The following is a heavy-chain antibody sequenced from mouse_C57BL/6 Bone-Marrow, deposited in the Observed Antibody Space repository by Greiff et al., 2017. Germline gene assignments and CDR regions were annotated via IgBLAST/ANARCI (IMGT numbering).Heavy chain of an antibody. Sequence: EVMLVESGGGLVKPGGSLKLSCAASGFTFSSYAMSWVRQTPEKRLEWVATISDGGSYTYYPDNVKGRFTISRDNAKNNLYLQMSHLKSEDTAVYYCARGLLAWFAYWGQGTLVTVSA. CDR3: ARGLLAWFAY. V-gene: IGHV5-4*03. CDR1: GFTFSSYA. D-gene: IGHD3-1*01. CDR2: ISDGGSYT. J-gene: IGHJ3*01.